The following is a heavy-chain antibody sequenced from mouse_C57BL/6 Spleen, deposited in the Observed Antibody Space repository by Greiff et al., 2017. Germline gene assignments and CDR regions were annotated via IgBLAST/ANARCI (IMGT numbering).Heavy chain of an antibody. V-gene: IGHV1-22*01. Sequence: VQLQQSGPELVKPGASVKMSCKASGYTFTDYNMHWVKQSHGKSLEWIGYINPNNGGTSYNQKFKGKATLTVNKSSITAYMELRSLTSEESAVYYCARYRGAMDYWGQGTSVTVSS. CDR2: INPNNGGT. CDR3: ARYRGAMDY. J-gene: IGHJ4*01. CDR1: GYTFTDYN.